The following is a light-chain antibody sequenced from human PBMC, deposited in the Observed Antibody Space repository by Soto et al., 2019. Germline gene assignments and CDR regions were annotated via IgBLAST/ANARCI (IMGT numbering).Light chain of an antibody. CDR2: GAS. CDR1: QSVSSN. V-gene: IGKV3-15*01. CDR3: QHYNGLPR. J-gene: IGKJ3*01. Sequence: EIVMTQSPATLSVSPGERATLSCRASQSVSSNLAWYQQKPGQAPRLLIYGASTRATGIPARFSGSGSGTEFTLTISSLQSEDFAVYYCQHYNGLPRFGPGTKVDIK.